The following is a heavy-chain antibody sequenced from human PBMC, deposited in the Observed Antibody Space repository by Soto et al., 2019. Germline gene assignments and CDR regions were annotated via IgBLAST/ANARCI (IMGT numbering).Heavy chain of an antibody. CDR3: ARVPPDSGGLDY. Sequence: EVQLVESGGGLVQPGGSLRLSCAASGFTFSSYSMNWVRQAPGKGLEWVSYISSSSSTIYYADSVKGRFTISRDNAKNPRYLKRNSLRAEDAAVYYCARVPPDSGGLDYWGQGTLVTVSS. CDR2: ISSSSSTI. CDR1: GFTFSSYS. D-gene: IGHD3-10*01. J-gene: IGHJ4*02. V-gene: IGHV3-48*01.